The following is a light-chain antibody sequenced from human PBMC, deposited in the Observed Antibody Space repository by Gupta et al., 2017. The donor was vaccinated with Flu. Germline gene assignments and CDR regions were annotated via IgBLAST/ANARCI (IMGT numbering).Light chain of an antibody. J-gene: IGKJ3*01. CDR1: QSVSHW. CDR2: QAS. CDR3: QHYYGYSS. V-gene: IGKV1-5*03. Sequence: DIQMTQYPSTLSASVGGKVTITCRASQSVSHWLAWYQQKPGKAPKLLIYQASILENGVPSRFSGSGSGTEFTLTIHNLQSDDFATYYCQHYYGYSSFGPGTKVDIE.